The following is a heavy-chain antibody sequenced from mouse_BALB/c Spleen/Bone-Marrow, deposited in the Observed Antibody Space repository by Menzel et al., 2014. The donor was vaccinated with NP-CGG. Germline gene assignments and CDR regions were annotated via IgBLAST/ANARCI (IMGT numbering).Heavy chain of an antibody. CDR2: IYPGGGYT. J-gene: IGHJ1*01. CDR1: GYTFTNYW. Sequence: QVQLKESGAELVRPGTSVKISCKASGYTFTNYWLGWVKQRPGHGLEWIGDIYPGGGYTNYNEKFKGKATLTADTSSSTAYMQLSSRTSEDSAVYFCAREVRRYFDVWGAGTTVTVSS. D-gene: IGHD2-14*01. CDR3: AREVRRYFDV. V-gene: IGHV1-63*02.